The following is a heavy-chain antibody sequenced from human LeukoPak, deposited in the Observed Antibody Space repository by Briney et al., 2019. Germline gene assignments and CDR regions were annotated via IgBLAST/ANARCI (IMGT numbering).Heavy chain of an antibody. Sequence: GGSLRLSCAASGFTLSSHWMHWVRQAPGKGLEWVANIKQDESEVYYVDSVKGRFTISRDNAENSLYLQMNSLRAEDTAVYYCARDIGAWSAYWGQGTLVTVSS. V-gene: IGHV3-7*01. J-gene: IGHJ4*02. CDR3: ARDIGAWSAY. D-gene: IGHD6-19*01. CDR1: GFTLSSHW. CDR2: IKQDESEV.